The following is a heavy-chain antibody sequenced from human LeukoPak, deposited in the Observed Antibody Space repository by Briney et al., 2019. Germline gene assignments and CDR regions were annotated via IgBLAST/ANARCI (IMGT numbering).Heavy chain of an antibody. CDR3: ARTSYGSGSYPADFDY. V-gene: IGHV1-69*04. Sequence: ASVKVSCKASGGTFSSYAISWVRQAPGQGLEWMGRIIPILGIANYAQKFQGRVTITADKSTSTAYRELSSLRSEDTAVYYCARTSYGSGSYPADFDYWGQGTLVTVSS. J-gene: IGHJ4*02. CDR2: IIPILGIA. CDR1: GGTFSSYA. D-gene: IGHD3-10*01.